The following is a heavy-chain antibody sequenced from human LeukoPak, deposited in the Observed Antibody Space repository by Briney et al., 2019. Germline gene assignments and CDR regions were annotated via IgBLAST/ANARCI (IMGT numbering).Heavy chain of an antibody. CDR3: ARHSSAARWYFDL. D-gene: IGHD6-13*01. J-gene: IGHJ2*01. CDR2: ISGSGGST. Sequence: GGSLRLSCAASGFTFSSYAMSWVRQAPGKGLEWVSAISGSGGSTYYADSVKGRFTISRDNAKNSLYLQMNSLRAEDTAVYYCARHSSAARWYFDLWGRGTLVTVSS. CDR1: GFTFSSYA. V-gene: IGHV3-23*01.